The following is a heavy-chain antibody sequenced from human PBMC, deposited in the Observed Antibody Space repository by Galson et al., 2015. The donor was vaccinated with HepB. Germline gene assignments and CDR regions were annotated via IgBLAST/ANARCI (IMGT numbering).Heavy chain of an antibody. Sequence: SGAAVKKPGETLQLSSKCAGYSFTSYWVAWVRQMPGEGLEWMGIIYPGDSDTRYTPTFQGQVTISADNANSTAYRQWSSLMASDTAMCYCARSEYVTTPMNVWGQGTMVTVSS. D-gene: IGHD4-17*01. CDR2: IYPGDSDT. J-gene: IGHJ6*02. V-gene: IGHV5-51*01. CDR1: GYSFTSYW. CDR3: ARSEYVTTPMNV.